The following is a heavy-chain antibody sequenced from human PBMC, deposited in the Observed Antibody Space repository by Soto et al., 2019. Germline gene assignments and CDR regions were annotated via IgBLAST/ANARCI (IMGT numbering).Heavy chain of an antibody. D-gene: IGHD2-15*01. CDR2: ISYDGSNK. V-gene: IGHV3-30*18. J-gene: IGHJ3*02. Sequence: QVQLVESGGGVVQPGRSLRLSCAASGFTFSSYGMHWVRQAPVKGLEWVAVISYDGSNKYYADSVKGRFTISRDNSKNTLYLQMNSLRAEDTAVYYCANLVVVAAFDAFDIWGQGTMVTVSS. CDR3: ANLVVVAAFDAFDI. CDR1: GFTFSSYG.